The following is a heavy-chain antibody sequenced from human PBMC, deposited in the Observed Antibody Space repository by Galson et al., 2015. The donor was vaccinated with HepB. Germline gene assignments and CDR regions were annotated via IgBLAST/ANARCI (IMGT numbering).Heavy chain of an antibody. Sequence: SCKASGGTFSSYAISWVRQAPGQGLEWMGGIIPIFGTANYAQKFQGRVTITADKSTSTAYMELSSLRSEDTAVYYCARYDTAMVTSRFDPGGQGTLVTVSS. J-gene: IGHJ5*02. D-gene: IGHD5-18*01. CDR1: GGTFSSYA. CDR3: ARYDTAMVTSRFDP. CDR2: IIPIFGTA. V-gene: IGHV1-69*06.